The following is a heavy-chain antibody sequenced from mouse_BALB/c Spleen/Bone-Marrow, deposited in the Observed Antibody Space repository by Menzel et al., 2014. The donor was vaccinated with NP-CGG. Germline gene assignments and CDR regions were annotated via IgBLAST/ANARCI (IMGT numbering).Heavy chain of an antibody. CDR3: ARRYDYGYGPFAY. V-gene: IGHV5-12-2*01. D-gene: IGHD1-2*01. Sequence: EVQLVESGGGLVQPGGSLKLSCAASGFTFXNYTMSWIRQTPEKRLEWVAYISNGGGTTYYPDTVKGRFTISRDNAKNTLYLQMSSLKSEDTAMYHCARRYDYGYGPFAYWGQGTLVTVSA. CDR2: ISNGGGTT. J-gene: IGHJ3*01. CDR1: GFTFXNYT.